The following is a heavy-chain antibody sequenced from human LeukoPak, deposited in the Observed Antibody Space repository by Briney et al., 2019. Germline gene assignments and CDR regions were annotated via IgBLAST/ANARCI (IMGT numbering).Heavy chain of an antibody. V-gene: IGHV1-18*01. Sequence: ASVKVSCKASGYIFSSHGISWVRQAPGEGLEWMGWITTYKGNMAYAPKFQGRVTITRDTSASTAYMELSSLRSEDTAVYYCASREEAFDYWGQGTLVTVSS. CDR3: ASREEAFDY. CDR2: ITTYKGNM. CDR1: GYIFSSHG. J-gene: IGHJ4*02.